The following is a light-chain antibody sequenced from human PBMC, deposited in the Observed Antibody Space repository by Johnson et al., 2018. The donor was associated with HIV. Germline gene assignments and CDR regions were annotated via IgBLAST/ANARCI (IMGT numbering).Light chain of an antibody. Sequence: QSVLTQPPSVSAAPGQKVTISCSGSSSNIGNNYVSWYQQLPGTAPKLLIYENNKRPSGIHGRFSGSKSGTSATLGITGLQTGDEADYYCGTWDSSLSAGVFGTGTTLPVL. CDR3: GTWDSSLSAGV. V-gene: IGLV1-51*02. CDR1: SSNIGNNY. J-gene: IGLJ1*01. CDR2: ENN.